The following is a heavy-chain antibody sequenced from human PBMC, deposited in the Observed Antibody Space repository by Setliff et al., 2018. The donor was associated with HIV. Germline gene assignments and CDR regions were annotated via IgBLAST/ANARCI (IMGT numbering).Heavy chain of an antibody. Sequence: SVKVSCKASGGTFSSYAISWVRQAPGQGLEWMGGIIPILGIANYAQKFQGRATITADESTSTAYMELSSLRSEDTAVYYCASLEEYCGGDCYSGAFDIWGQGTMVTVSS. CDR1: GGTFSSYA. CDR3: ASLEEYCGGDCYSGAFDI. J-gene: IGHJ3*02. V-gene: IGHV1-69*10. CDR2: IIPILGIA. D-gene: IGHD2-21*02.